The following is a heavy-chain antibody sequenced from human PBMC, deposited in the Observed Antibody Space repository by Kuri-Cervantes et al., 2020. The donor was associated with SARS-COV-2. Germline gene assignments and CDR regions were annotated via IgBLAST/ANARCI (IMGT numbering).Heavy chain of an antibody. CDR2: IYYSGST. CDR3: ARKKLVPESNWFDP. CDR1: GFTFSSYA. J-gene: IGHJ5*01. Sequence: LRLSCAASGFTFSSYAMSWVRQAPGKELEWIGSIYYSGSTYYNPSLKSRVTISVDTSKNQFSLKLSSVTAADTAVYYCARKKLVPESNWFDPWGQGARVTVSS. V-gene: IGHV4-38-2*01. D-gene: IGHD6-13*01.